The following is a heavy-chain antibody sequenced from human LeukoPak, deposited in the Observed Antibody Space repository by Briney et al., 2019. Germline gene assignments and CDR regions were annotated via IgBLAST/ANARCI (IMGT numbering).Heavy chain of an antibody. Sequence: SETLSLTCAVYGGSFSGYYWSWIRQPPGKGLEWIGEINHSGSTNYNPSLKSRVTISVDTSQNQFSMKMSSVTAADTAVYYCARAYSSSKYNWFDPWGQGTLVTVSS. J-gene: IGHJ5*02. V-gene: IGHV4-34*01. CDR2: INHSGST. CDR1: GGSFSGYY. D-gene: IGHD6-13*01. CDR3: ARAYSSSKYNWFDP.